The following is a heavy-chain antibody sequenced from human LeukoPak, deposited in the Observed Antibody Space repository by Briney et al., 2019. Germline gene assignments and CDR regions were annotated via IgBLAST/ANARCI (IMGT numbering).Heavy chain of an antibody. Sequence: GGSLRLSCAASGFTFSNYWMHWVRQDPGRGLVWVSRISTDGSRTGYSDSVKGRFTISRDNAKNTLYLQVNSPRVEDTAVYYCARDALGGCSSTSCYEGDAFDIWGQGTMVTVSS. D-gene: IGHD2-2*01. V-gene: IGHV3-74*01. CDR2: ISTDGSRT. CDR3: ARDALGGCSSTSCYEGDAFDI. CDR1: GFTFSNYW. J-gene: IGHJ3*02.